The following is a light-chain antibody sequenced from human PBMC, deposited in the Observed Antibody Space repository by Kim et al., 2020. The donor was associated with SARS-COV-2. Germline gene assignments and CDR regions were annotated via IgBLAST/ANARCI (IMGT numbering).Light chain of an antibody. CDR1: SKF. CDR2: EVT. CDR3: CSYAHTDTV. Sequence: QSALTQPASMSGSPGQSVTISCTGISKFVSWYQQHPGKVPKLLIYEVTKRPSGVSSRFSGSKSGSTASLTIPGLQAEDEAAYYCCSYAHTDTVFG. J-gene: IGLJ6*01. V-gene: IGLV2-23*02.